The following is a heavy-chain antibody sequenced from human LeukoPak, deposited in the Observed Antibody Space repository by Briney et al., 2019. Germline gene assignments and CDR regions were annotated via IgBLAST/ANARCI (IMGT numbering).Heavy chain of an antibody. Sequence: PSETLSLTCTVSGGSISSYYWSWIRQPAGKGLEWIGRIYTSGSTNYNPSLKSRVTMSVDTSKNQFSLKLSSVTAEDPAVYYCARDRYYYGSGGLSFDYWGQGTLVTVSS. CDR2: IYTSGST. V-gene: IGHV4-4*07. J-gene: IGHJ4*02. CDR3: ARDRYYYGSGGLSFDY. D-gene: IGHD3-10*01. CDR1: GGSISSYY.